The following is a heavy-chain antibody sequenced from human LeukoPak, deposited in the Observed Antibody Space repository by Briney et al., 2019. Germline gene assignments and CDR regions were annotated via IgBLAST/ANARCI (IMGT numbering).Heavy chain of an antibody. CDR3: GKDAAAAGYYYYMDV. V-gene: IGHV3-43*02. D-gene: IGHD6-13*01. Sequence: GGSLCLSCAASGFTFNDYAMHWVRLAPGKGMEWVSLISRDSGGTYYADSAKDRFTTSKDNTKKTLYLQMNSSRAEDTALYYGGKDAAAAGYYYYMDVWGKGTTVTVSS. J-gene: IGHJ6*03. CDR2: ISRDSGGT. CDR1: GFTFNDYA.